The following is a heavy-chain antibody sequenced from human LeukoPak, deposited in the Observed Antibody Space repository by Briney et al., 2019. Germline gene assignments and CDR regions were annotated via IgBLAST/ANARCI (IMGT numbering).Heavy chain of an antibody. D-gene: IGHD6-6*01. CDR3: ARVVAPRPGPEHHFDY. CDR1: GYTFSDYY. V-gene: IGHV1-46*01. Sequence: GASVKLSCKASGYTFSDYYLHWVRQAPGQGPEWMGIINPSGGSTNYAQKFLGRLTMTSDMSTSTVYMDLSSLTSEDTALYYCARVVAPRPGPEHHFDYWGQGALVTVSS. J-gene: IGHJ4*02. CDR2: INPSGGST.